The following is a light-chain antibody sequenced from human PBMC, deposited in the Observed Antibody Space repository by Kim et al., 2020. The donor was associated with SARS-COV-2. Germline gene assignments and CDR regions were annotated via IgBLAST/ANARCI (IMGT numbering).Light chain of an antibody. CDR1: NIGSKS. CDR2: YDS. Sequence: SYELTQPPSVSVAPGKTARITCGGNNIGSKSVHWYQQKPGQAPVLVIYYDSDRPSGIPERFSGSNSGNTATLTISRVEAGDEADYYCQVWDSSSDHCEVFGGGTQLTVL. CDR3: QVWDSSSDHCEV. V-gene: IGLV3-21*04. J-gene: IGLJ3*02.